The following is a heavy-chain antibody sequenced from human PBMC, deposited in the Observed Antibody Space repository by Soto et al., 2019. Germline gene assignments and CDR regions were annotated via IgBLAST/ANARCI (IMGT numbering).Heavy chain of an antibody. D-gene: IGHD2-2*01. Sequence: EVQLVESGGALVQPGGSLRISCVVSGFNFRGYWMSWVRQAPGKGLEWVATMNEDGSEIYYVGSVKGRFAISRDNDKNSLHLQMNYVSAEDTGVYFWVRDVGFDYANWGKGPMVTVPS. CDR3: VRDVGFDYAN. J-gene: IGHJ4*02. CDR1: GFNFRGYW. V-gene: IGHV3-7*01. CDR2: MNEDGSEI.